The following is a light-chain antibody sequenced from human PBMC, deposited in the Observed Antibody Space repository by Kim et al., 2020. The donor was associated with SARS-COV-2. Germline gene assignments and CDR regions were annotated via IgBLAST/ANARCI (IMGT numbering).Light chain of an antibody. Sequence: IVLTQSPGTLSLSPGERATLSCRASQSVTRSFLAWYQQKPGQVPRLLIYGASSRATGIPDRFSASGSGTDLTLTISRLEPEDFGVYYCEKDGGGEGTGGEGTKVDIK. J-gene: IGKJ1*01. CDR1: QSVTRSF. CDR3: EKDGGGEGT. V-gene: IGKV3-20*01. CDR2: GAS.